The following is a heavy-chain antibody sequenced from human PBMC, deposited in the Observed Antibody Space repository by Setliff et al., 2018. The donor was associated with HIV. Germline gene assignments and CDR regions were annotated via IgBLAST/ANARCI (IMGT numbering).Heavy chain of an antibody. V-gene: IGHV1-46*01. CDR3: ARAPPSGKARPYYFDY. Sequence: ASVKVSCKASGYRFPTYEMHWVRQAPGEGLEWIGIITPFGGSTYYAQKFQGRVTLTMDTSTSTFYMELSSLRFEDTAVYYCARAPPSGKARPYYFDYWGLGTLVTVS. CDR2: ITPFGGST. CDR1: GYRFPTYE. J-gene: IGHJ4*02. D-gene: IGHD6-13*01.